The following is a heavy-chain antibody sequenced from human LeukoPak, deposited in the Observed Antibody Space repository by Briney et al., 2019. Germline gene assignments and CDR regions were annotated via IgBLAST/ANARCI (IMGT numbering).Heavy chain of an antibody. D-gene: IGHD2-15*01. CDR1: GGSFSGYY. Sequence: SETLSLTCALYGGSFSGYYWSCIRPPPGKGLEWVGDINHSGSTNYNASLKSRVIISVDTSKNQFSLKLSSGTAADAAVYYCARVVGVWPPTYWGQGTLVTVSS. CDR3: ARVVGVWPPTY. J-gene: IGHJ4*02. V-gene: IGHV4-34*01. CDR2: INHSGST.